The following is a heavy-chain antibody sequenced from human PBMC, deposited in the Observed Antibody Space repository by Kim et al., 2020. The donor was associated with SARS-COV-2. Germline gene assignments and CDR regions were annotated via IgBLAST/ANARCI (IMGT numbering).Heavy chain of an antibody. D-gene: IGHD5-18*01. CDR2: INAGNGNT. V-gene: IGHV1-3*01. Sequence: ASVKVSCKASGYTFTSYAMHWVRQAPGQRLEWMGWINAGNGNTKYSQKFQGRVTITRDTSASTAYMELSSLRSEDTAVYYCARDREDTEEPRSYYYYYYGMDVWGQGTTVTVSS. CDR1: GYTFTSYA. CDR3: ARDREDTEEPRSYYYYYYGMDV. J-gene: IGHJ6*02.